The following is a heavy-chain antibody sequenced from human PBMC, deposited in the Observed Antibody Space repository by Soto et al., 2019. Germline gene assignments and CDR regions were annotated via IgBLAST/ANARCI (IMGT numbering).Heavy chain of an antibody. CDR2: INAGNGNT. CDR1: GYTFTSYA. V-gene: IGHV1-3*01. D-gene: IGHD4-17*01. J-gene: IGHJ4*02. CDR3: ATALTVTTISYFDY. Sequence: QVQLVQSGAEVKKPGASVKVSCKASGYTFTSYAMHWVRQAPGQRLEWMGWINAGNGNTKYSQKFQGRVTITRDTSASTAYMWLSSLRSEDTAVYYCATALTVTTISYFDYWGQGTLVTVSS.